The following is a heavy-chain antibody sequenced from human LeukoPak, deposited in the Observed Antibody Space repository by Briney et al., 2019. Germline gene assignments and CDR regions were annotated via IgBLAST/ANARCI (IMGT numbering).Heavy chain of an antibody. V-gene: IGHV3-30*04. D-gene: IGHD6-19*01. Sequence: GGSLRLSCAPSGFTFDDYAMHWVRQAPGKGLEWVALISYDGGNIYYADSVQGRFTISRDNSKNTLYLQMNSLRPEDTAVYYCARDPPFGGGWSQNYFDYWGQGTLVTVSS. CDR2: ISYDGGNI. J-gene: IGHJ4*02. CDR1: GFTFDDYA. CDR3: ARDPPFGGGWSQNYFDY.